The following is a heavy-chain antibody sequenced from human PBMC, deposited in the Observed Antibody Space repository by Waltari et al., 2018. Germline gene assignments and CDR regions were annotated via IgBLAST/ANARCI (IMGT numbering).Heavy chain of an antibody. Sequence: QVQLVQSGAEVKKPGASVKVSCKASGYTFTSYGISWGRQAPGQGLEWMGWCSAYKGNTVYAQKLKGRVTMTKDTATSTAYMERRSVRSDDTAVYYCARTGLVLGGFDYWGQGTLVTVSS. V-gene: IGHV1-18*01. CDR2: CSAYKGNT. D-gene: IGHD3-16*01. CDR3: ARTGLVLGGFDY. CDR1: GYTFTSYG. J-gene: IGHJ4*02.